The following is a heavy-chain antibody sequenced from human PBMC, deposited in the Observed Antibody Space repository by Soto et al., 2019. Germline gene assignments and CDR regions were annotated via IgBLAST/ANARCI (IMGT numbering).Heavy chain of an antibody. Sequence: EVQLMESGGGLVKPGGSLRLSCAASGFTFSSYSMNWVRQAPGKGLEWVSSISSSSSYIYYADSMKGRFTISRDNAKNSLYLQRNSLRAEDTAVYFCAREPGDSGSWYEGDYWGQGTLVTVSS. CDR1: GFTFSSYS. CDR2: ISSSSSYI. D-gene: IGHD6-13*01. J-gene: IGHJ4*02. CDR3: AREPGDSGSWYEGDY. V-gene: IGHV3-21*01.